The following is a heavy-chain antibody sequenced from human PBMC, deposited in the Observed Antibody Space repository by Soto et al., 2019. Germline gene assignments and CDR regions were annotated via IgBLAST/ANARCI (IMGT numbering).Heavy chain of an antibody. D-gene: IGHD4-17*01. CDR1: GGTFSSYA. CDR2: IIPIFGTA. V-gene: IGHV1-69*13. J-gene: IGHJ6*02. CDR3: ARGAHDYGDSPRYYGMDV. Sequence: SVKVSCKASGGTFSSYAISWVRQAPGQGLEWMGGIIPIFGTANYAQKFQGRVTITADESTSTAYMGLSSLRSEDTAVYYCARGAHDYGDSPRYYGMDVWGQGTTVTVSS.